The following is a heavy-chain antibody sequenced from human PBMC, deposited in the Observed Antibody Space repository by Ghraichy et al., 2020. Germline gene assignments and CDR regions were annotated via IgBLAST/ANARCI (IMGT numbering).Heavy chain of an antibody. CDR2: ISSSSSYI. V-gene: IGHV3-21*01. CDR1: GFTFSSYS. J-gene: IGHJ6*02. CDR3: AREGGSCTNGVCYFYYYYGMDV. D-gene: IGHD2-8*01. Sequence: GESLNISCAASGFTFSSYSMNWVRQAPGKGLEWVSSISSSSSYIYYADSLKGRFTISRDNAKNSLYLQMNSLRAEDTAVYYCAREGGSCTNGVCYFYYYYGMDVWGQGTTVTVSS.